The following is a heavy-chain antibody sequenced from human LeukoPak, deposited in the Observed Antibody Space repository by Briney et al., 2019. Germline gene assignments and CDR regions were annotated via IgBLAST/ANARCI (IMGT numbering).Heavy chain of an antibody. CDR2: IYAGNGAT. CDR1: RDTPTEYA. J-gene: IGHJ4*02. V-gene: IGHV1-3*01. CDR3: ARGRWSSSGWYYFDY. D-gene: IGHD6-19*01. Sequence: VASVKVSCKASRDTPTEYAMHWVRPAPGQRLEWMGWIYAGNGATKYSQKFQGRFTITSHTSASTAYMALSSLTSENTTIYYCARGRWSSSGWYYFDYWGQGTQVTVSS.